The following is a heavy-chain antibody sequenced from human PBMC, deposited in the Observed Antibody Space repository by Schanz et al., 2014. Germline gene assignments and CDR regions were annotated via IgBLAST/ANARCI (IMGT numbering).Heavy chain of an antibody. CDR1: GFTFSSYS. Sequence: EVQLVESGGGLVQPGGSLRLSCTASGFTFSSYSMNWVRQAPGKGLEWVSSISGSSRTIYYADSMKGRFTVSRDNAENALYLQMNSLRAEDAGLYFGARGGSGSHYRLDSWGQGTLVTVSS. J-gene: IGHJ4*02. CDR3: ARGGSGSHYRLDS. V-gene: IGHV3-48*01. CDR2: ISGSSRTI. D-gene: IGHD1-26*01.